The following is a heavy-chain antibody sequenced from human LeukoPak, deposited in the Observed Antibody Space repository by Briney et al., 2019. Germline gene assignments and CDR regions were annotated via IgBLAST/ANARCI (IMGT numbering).Heavy chain of an antibody. Sequence: SETLSLTCTVSGYSISSGYYWGWIRQPPGKGLEWIGGIYHSGSTYYNPSLKSRVTISVDTSKNQFSLKLSSVTAADTAVYYCARLSSGYSSGWYTPFDYWGQGTLVTVSS. J-gene: IGHJ4*02. CDR3: ARLSSGYSSGWYTPFDY. D-gene: IGHD6-19*01. CDR1: GYSISSGYY. V-gene: IGHV4-38-2*02. CDR2: IYHSGST.